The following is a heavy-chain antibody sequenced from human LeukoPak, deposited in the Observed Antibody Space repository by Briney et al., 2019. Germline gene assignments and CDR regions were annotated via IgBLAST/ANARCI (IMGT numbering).Heavy chain of an antibody. D-gene: IGHD6-13*01. CDR3: ARQQLSQLYYFDY. V-gene: IGHV4-59*01. CDR1: GGSISSYY. Sequence: KPSETLSLTCTVSGGSISSYYWSWIRQPPGKGLEWIGYIYYSGSTNHNPSLKSRVTISVDTSKNQFSLKLSSVTAADTAVYYCARQQLSQLYYFDYWGQGTLVTVSS. CDR2: IYYSGST. J-gene: IGHJ4*02.